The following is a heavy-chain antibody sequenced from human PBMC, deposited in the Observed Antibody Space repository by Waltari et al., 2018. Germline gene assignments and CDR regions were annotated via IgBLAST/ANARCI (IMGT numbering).Heavy chain of an antibody. D-gene: IGHD3-22*01. CDR1: GGSISSSSYY. CDR3: ARRATNYYDSSGYGRVFDY. CDR2: IYYSGST. J-gene: IGHJ4*02. Sequence: QLQLQESGPGLVKPSETLSLTCTVSGGSISSSSYYWGWIRQPPGRGLEWIGSIYYSGSTYYNPSLKSRVTISVDTSKNQFSLKLSSVTAADTAVYYCARRATNYYDSSGYGRVFDYWGQGTLVTVSS. V-gene: IGHV4-39*07.